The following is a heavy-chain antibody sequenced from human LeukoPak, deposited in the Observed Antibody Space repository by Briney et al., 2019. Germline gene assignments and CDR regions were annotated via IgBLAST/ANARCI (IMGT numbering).Heavy chain of an antibody. J-gene: IGHJ4*02. CDR3: ATLCWNYSQDLDY. Sequence: GASVKVSCKASGYTFTGYYMHWVRQAPGQGLEWMGWINPNSGGTNYAQKFQGRVTMTRDTSISTAYMELSRLRSDDTAVYYCATLCWNYSQDLDYWGQGTLVTVSS. V-gene: IGHV1-2*02. D-gene: IGHD1-7*01. CDR2: INPNSGGT. CDR1: GYTFTGYY.